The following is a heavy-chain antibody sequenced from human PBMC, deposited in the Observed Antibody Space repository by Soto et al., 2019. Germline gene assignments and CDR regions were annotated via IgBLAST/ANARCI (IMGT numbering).Heavy chain of an antibody. D-gene: IGHD2-15*01. CDR1: GGTFSSYA. V-gene: IGHV1-69*13. Sequence: ASVKVSCKASGGTFSSYAISWVRQAPGQGLEWMGGIIPIFGTANYAQKFQGRVTITADESTSTAYTELSSLRSEDTAVYYCARESAVDYCSGGSCYDVEMATPPSYWGQGTLVTVSS. CDR2: IIPIFGTA. CDR3: ARESAVDYCSGGSCYDVEMATPPSY. J-gene: IGHJ4*02.